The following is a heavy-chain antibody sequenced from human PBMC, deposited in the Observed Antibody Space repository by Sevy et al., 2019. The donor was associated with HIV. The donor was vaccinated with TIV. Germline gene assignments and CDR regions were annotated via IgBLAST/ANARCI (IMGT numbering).Heavy chain of an antibody. J-gene: IGHJ4*02. CDR2: INNDGSNR. CDR3: TRDLPPSATTVAHFDY. D-gene: IGHD4-17*01. Sequence: GGSLRLSCAASGFTFGNYWMHWVRQAPGKGLVWISRINNDGSNRNYADSVKGRFTTSRDNAKNSLYLQMNSLRAEDTGVYYCTRDLPPSATTVAHFDYWGQGTLVTVSS. V-gene: IGHV3-74*01. CDR1: GFTFGNYW.